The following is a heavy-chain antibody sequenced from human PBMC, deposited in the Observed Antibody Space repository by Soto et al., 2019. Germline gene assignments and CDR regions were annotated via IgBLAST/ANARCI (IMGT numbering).Heavy chain of an antibody. CDR3: ARDDLRYFDWLLPEEYYGMDV. V-gene: IGHV1-18*04. D-gene: IGHD3-9*01. CDR2: ISAYNGNT. J-gene: IGHJ6*02. Sequence: AAVKVSFKSSGYTFTSYGISWVRQAPGQGLEWMGWISAYNGNTNYAQKLQGRVTMTTDTSTSTAYMELRSLRSDDTAVYYCARDDLRYFDWLLPEEYYGMDVWGQGTTVTVSS. CDR1: GYTFTSYG.